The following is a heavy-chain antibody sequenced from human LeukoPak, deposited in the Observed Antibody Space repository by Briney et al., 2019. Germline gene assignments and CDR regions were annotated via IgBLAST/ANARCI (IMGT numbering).Heavy chain of an antibody. CDR2: ISGSGGST. J-gene: IGHJ6*03. Sequence: GGSLRLSCAASGFTFSSYAMSWVRQAPGKGLEWVSAISGSGGSTYYADSVKGRFTISRDNSKNTLYLQMNSLRAEDTAVYYCAKGWSGTSNYYYYMDVWGKGTTVTVSS. CDR3: AKGWSGTSNYYYYMDV. V-gene: IGHV3-23*01. D-gene: IGHD2-2*01. CDR1: GFTFSSYA.